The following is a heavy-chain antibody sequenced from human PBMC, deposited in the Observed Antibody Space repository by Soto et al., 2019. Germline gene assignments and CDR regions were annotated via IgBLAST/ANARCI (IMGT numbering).Heavy chain of an antibody. Sequence: SGPTLVKPTQTLTLTCTFSGFSLSTSGMCVSWIRQPPGKALEWLARIDWDDDKYYSTSLKTRLTISKDTSKNQVVLTMTNMDPVDTATYYCARISSGVATPGAFDIWGQGTMVTVSS. CDR1: GFSLSTSGMC. D-gene: IGHD3-3*01. CDR3: ARISSGVATPGAFDI. CDR2: IDWDDDK. J-gene: IGHJ3*02. V-gene: IGHV2-70*11.